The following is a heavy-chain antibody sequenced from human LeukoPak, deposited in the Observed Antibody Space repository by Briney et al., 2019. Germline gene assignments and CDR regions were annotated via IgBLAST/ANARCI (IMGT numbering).Heavy chain of an antibody. Sequence: SVTLSLTCTVSGYSISSGYYWGWIRQPPGKGLEWIGSIYHSGSTYYNPSLKSLVTISVDTSKDQFSLKLSPVTAADTAVYYCASGGSGSYLLDYWGQGTLVTVSS. CDR1: GYSISSGYY. J-gene: IGHJ4*02. V-gene: IGHV4-38-2*02. CDR2: IYHSGST. CDR3: ASGGSGSYLLDY. D-gene: IGHD3-10*01.